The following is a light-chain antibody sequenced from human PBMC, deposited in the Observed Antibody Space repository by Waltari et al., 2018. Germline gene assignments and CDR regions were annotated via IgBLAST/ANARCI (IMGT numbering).Light chain of an antibody. V-gene: IGKV4-1*01. J-gene: IGKJ1*01. CDR1: QGVLYSSNNMNY. CDR3: QQYYSNPWT. Sequence: DIVMTQSPDSLAVSLGDRATINGKSSQGVLYSSNNMNYLAWYQQKSGQPPKLLIHRAFTRESGVPDRFSGSGSGTDFTLTISSLQSEDAAVYYCQQYYSNPWTFGQGTKVQI. CDR2: RAF.